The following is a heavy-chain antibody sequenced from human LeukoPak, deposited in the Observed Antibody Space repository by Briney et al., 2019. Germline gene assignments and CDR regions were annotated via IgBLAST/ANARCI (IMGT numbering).Heavy chain of an antibody. CDR2: ISNSSSTI. Sequence: GESLRLSCAAYGVTFSSYSMNWVRQAPGKGLEWVSYISNSSSTIYYADSVQGRFTISRDNAKNSLYLQVNSLRAADTAVYYCGRDVGGEAVAVYFDYWGQGTLVTVSS. CDR3: GRDVGGEAVAVYFDY. CDR1: GVTFSSYS. V-gene: IGHV3-48*01. J-gene: IGHJ4*02. D-gene: IGHD6-19*01.